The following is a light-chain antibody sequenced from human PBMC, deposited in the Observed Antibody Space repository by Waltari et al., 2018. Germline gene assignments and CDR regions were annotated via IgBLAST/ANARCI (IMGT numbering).Light chain of an antibody. V-gene: IGKV4-1*01. Sequence: DIVMTQSPDSLALSLGGRSLINCKSSQSVLYSSNNKKYLAWYQQKPGQPPKLLIYWASTRESGVPDRFSGSGSGTDFTLSISSLQAEDVAVYYCQQYYTSPYTFGQGTKLEIK. J-gene: IGKJ2*01. CDR1: QSVLYSSNNKKY. CDR3: QQYYTSPYT. CDR2: WAS.